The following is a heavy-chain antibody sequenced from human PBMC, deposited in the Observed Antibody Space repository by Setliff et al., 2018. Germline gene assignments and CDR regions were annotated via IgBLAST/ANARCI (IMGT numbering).Heavy chain of an antibody. CDR2: IKQDGSNDNGGTT. CDR3: TRVGYCSAGNCYGYFQH. Sequence: GGSLRLSCVVSGFSFRRHWMSWVRQAPGKGLEWVADIKQDGSNDNGGTTEYAASVKGRFSISRDDSKGITYLQMNTLKTEDTAVYYCTRVGYCSAGNCYGYFQHWGHGTLVTVSS. J-gene: IGHJ1*01. V-gene: IGHV3-49*04. CDR1: GFSFRRHW. D-gene: IGHD2-15*01.